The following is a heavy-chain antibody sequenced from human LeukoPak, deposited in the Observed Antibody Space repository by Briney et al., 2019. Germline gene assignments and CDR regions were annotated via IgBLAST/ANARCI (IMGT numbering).Heavy chain of an antibody. Sequence: ASVKVSCKASGGTFSSYAISWVRQAPGQGLEWMGKINPSGGSTSYAQKFQGRVTMTRDTSTSTVYMELSSLRSEDTAVYYCARGGGSSSGVNYYYYMDVWGKGTTVTVSS. D-gene: IGHD6-6*01. CDR2: INPSGGST. CDR1: GGTFSSYA. CDR3: ARGGGSSSGVNYYYYMDV. J-gene: IGHJ6*03. V-gene: IGHV1-46*01.